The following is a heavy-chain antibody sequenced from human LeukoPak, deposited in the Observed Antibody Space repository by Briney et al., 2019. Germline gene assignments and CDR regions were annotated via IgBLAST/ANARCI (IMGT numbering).Heavy chain of an antibody. CDR1: GFTLSSYW. Sequence: PGGSLRLSCVASGFTLSSYWMTWVRQAPGKGLEWVANIKPDGSEKYFVDSVRGRFTISRDNVMNSLYLHMNSLRDDDTAVYYCVRGSSGTAIRGVSWAWFDPWGQGTLVTVSS. CDR3: VRGSSGTAIRGVSWAWFDP. J-gene: IGHJ5*02. V-gene: IGHV3-7*05. D-gene: IGHD3-10*01. CDR2: IKPDGSEK.